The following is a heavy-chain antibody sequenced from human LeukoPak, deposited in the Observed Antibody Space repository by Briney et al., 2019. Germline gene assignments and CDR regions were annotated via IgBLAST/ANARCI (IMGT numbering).Heavy chain of an antibody. V-gene: IGHV3-30*18. CDR2: IWYDGSNN. D-gene: IGHD1-26*01. J-gene: IGHJ4*02. Sequence: PGRSLRLSCAASGFTFSRYGMHWVRQAPGKGLEWAAVIWYDGSNNYYADSVKGRFTISRDNSKNTLYLQMNSLRAEDTAVYYCAKDPLSGSYYTYFDYWGQGTLVTVSS. CDR1: GFTFSRYG. CDR3: AKDPLSGSYYTYFDY.